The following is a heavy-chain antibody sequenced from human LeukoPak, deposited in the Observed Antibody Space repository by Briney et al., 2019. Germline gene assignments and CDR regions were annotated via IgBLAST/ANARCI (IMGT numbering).Heavy chain of an antibody. Sequence: SETLSLTCTVSGGSISSGSYYWSWIRQPAGKGLEWIGRIYTSGSTNYNPSLKSRVTISVDTSKNQFSLKLSSVTAADTAVYYCARGKDANAYYYDSSGYSRLDYWGQGTLVTVSS. CDR2: IYTSGST. J-gene: IGHJ4*02. D-gene: IGHD3-22*01. CDR3: ARGKDANAYYYDSSGYSRLDY. CDR1: GGSISSGSYY. V-gene: IGHV4-61*02.